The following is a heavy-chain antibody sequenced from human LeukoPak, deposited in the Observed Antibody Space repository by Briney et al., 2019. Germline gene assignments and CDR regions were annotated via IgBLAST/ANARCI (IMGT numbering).Heavy chain of an antibody. CDR2: IYYSGST. CDR1: GGSISSYY. Sequence: SETLSLTCTVSGGSISSYYWGWIRQPPGKGLEWIGSIYYSGSTYYNPSLKSRVTISVDTSKNQFSLKLSSVTAADTAVYYCARDPPDGSGSCFDYWGQGTLATVSS. CDR3: ARDPPDGSGSCFDY. D-gene: IGHD3-10*01. V-gene: IGHV4-39*02. J-gene: IGHJ4*02.